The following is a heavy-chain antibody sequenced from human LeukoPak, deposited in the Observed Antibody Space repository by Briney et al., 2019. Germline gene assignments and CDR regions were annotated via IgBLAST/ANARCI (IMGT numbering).Heavy chain of an antibody. CDR1: GFIFDDYG. CDR2: ISWNSGRI. Sequence: GGSLRLSCAASGFIFDDYGMHWVRQAPGKGLEWVSGISWNSGRIDYADSVKGRCTISRDNAKNSLYLQMNSLRAEDMALYYCAKDQSSTATFYMDVWGQGTTVTVSS. CDR3: AKDQSSTATFYMDV. D-gene: IGHD4-17*01. J-gene: IGHJ6*03. V-gene: IGHV3-9*03.